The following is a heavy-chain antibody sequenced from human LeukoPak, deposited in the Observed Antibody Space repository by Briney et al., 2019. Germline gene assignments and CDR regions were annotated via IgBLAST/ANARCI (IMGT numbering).Heavy chain of an antibody. V-gene: IGHV1-46*01. Sequence: ASVKVSCKASGYTFTSYYMHWVRQAPGRGLEWMGIINPSGGSTSYAQKFQGRVTMTRDTSTSTVYMELSSLRSEDTAVYYCARDMGRGYSYGYHGYWGQGTLVTVSS. J-gene: IGHJ4*02. CDR1: GYTFTSYY. CDR3: ARDMGRGYSYGYHGY. CDR2: INPSGGST. D-gene: IGHD5-18*01.